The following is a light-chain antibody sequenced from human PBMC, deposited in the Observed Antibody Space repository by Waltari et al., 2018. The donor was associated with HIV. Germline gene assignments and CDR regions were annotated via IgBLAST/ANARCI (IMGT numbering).Light chain of an antibody. CDR1: SSNIGSNY. CDR3: AAWDDSLSGLWV. J-gene: IGLJ3*02. CDR2: RNN. Sequence: QSVLTQPPSASGTPGQRVTISCSGSSSNIGSNYVYWYQQLPGTAPKLLIYRNNQRPSGVPDRFSGSKSGTSASLAIRGLRSEDEADYYWAAWDDSLSGLWVFGGGTKLTVL. V-gene: IGLV1-47*01.